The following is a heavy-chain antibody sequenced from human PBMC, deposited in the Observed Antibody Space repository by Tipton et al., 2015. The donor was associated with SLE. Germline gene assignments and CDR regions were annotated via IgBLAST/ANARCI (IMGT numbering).Heavy chain of an antibody. CDR1: GFTFSSYD. CDR3: ARGAYYDFWSGYYKDAFDI. Sequence: GSLRLSCAASGFTFSSYDMHWVRQATGKGLEWVSAIGTAGDTYYPGSVKGRFTISRENAKNSLYLQMNSLRAGDTAVYYCARGAYYDFWSGYYKDAFDIWGQGTMVTVSS. D-gene: IGHD3-3*01. CDR2: IGTAGDT. V-gene: IGHV3-13*04. J-gene: IGHJ3*02.